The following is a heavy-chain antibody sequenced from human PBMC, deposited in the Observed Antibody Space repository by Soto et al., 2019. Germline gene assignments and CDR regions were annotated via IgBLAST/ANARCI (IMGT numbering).Heavy chain of an antibody. CDR1: GGSHSDYY. CDR3: ARGDTVTGMNVFDI. V-gene: IGHV4-34*01. J-gene: IGHJ3*02. D-gene: IGHD1-1*01. Sequence: QVQPLQWGARLLKPSETLSLTCAVYGGSHSDYYXXXXXXXXXXXXEWIGEINHSGRTNYNPSLKKRVTMSLDTSENHLALHLNSVTAADTAVYYCARGDTVTGMNVFDIWDQGTMVTVS. CDR2: INHSGRT.